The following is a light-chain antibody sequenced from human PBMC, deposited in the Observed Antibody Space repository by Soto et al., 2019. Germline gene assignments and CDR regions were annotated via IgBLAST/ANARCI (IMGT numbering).Light chain of an antibody. Sequence: DIQMTQSPSTLSASVGDRVTITCRASQSISGWLAWYQQRPGKAPKVLIYDASKLESGVPSRFSGSGSGTEFTLTISSLQPDDFATYYCQRYDSFSMYTFGQGTKLYIK. J-gene: IGKJ2*01. CDR1: QSISGW. V-gene: IGKV1-5*01. CDR2: DAS. CDR3: QRYDSFSMYT.